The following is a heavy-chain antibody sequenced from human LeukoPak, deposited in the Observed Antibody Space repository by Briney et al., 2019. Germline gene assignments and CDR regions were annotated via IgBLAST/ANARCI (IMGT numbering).Heavy chain of an antibody. CDR1: GFSFSSYE. J-gene: IGHJ4*02. CDR2: ISSSGSTI. CDR3: ARDRTPHDY. Sequence: GGSLRLSCAASGFSFSSYEMNWVRQAPGKGLEWVSYISSSGSTIYYADSVKGRFTISRDNAKNSLYLQMNSLRAEDTAVYYCARDRTPHDYWGQGTLVTVSS. V-gene: IGHV3-48*03.